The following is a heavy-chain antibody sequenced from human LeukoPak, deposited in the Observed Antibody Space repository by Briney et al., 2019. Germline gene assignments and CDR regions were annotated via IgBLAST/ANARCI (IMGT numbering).Heavy chain of an antibody. J-gene: IGHJ5*02. CDR3: ARYCFTMVQGVISQWFDP. V-gene: IGHV3-11*01. CDR2: ISSSGSTI. D-gene: IGHD3-10*01. Sequence: GGSLRLSCAASGFTFSDYYMSWIRQAPGKGLEWVSYISSSGSTIYYADSVKGRFTISRDNAKNSLYLQMDSLRAEDTAVYYCARYCFTMVQGVISQWFDPWGQGTLVAVSS. CDR1: GFTFSDYY.